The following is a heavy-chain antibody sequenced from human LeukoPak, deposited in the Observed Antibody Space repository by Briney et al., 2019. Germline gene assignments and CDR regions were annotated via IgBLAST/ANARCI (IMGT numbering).Heavy chain of an antibody. CDR3: GRGGIAAAASGIDY. D-gene: IGHD6-13*01. CDR1: GGSISSCY. J-gene: IGHJ4*02. CDR2: VYYNGNT. V-gene: IGHV4-59*12. Sequence: KPSETLSLTCTVSGGSISSCYWSWIRQPPGKGLEWIGYVYYNGNTNYNPSLGSGGSMSVDKSKNKFSLKLSSVTAADTAVYYCGRGGIAAAASGIDYWGQGTLVTVSS.